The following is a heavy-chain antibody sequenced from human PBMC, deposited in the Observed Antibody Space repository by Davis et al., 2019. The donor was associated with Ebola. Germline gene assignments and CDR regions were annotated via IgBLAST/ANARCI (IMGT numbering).Heavy chain of an antibody. CDR3: ARVPGCTNGVCHDY. CDR2: ISGSGGST. V-gene: IGHV3-23*01. D-gene: IGHD2-8*01. Sequence: GGSLRLSCAASGFTFSSYAMSWVRQAPGKGLEWVSAISGSGGSTYYADSVKGRFTISRDNSKNTLYLQMNSLRAEDTAVYYCARVPGCTNGVCHDYWGQGTLVTVSS. J-gene: IGHJ4*02. CDR1: GFTFSSYA.